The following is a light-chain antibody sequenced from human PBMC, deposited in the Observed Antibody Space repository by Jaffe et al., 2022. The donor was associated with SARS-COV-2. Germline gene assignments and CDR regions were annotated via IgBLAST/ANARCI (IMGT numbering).Light chain of an antibody. Sequence: QPVLTQPPSASASLGASVTLTCTLNSNVYNTYKVDWYQQRPGKGPQFVMRVGTGAMVGSKGDGIPDRFSVLGSGLDRYLIITNVQEEDEGDYHCGADPGGGSTFVLFGGGTKLTVL. CDR2: VGTGAMVG. V-gene: IGLV9-49*03. CDR1: SNVYNTYK. J-gene: IGLJ3*02. CDR3: GADPGGGSTFVL.